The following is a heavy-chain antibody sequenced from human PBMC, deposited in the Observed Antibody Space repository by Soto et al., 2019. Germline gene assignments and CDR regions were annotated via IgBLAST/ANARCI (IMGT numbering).Heavy chain of an antibody. Sequence: ASVKVSCKASGSTFTSYDINWVRQATGQGLEWMGWMNPNSGNTGYAQKFQGRVTMTRNTSISTAYMELSSLRSEDTAVYYCARKYEQYYDFWSGSYYYYMDVWGKGTTVTVSS. CDR3: ARKYEQYYDFWSGSYYYYMDV. CDR1: GSTFTSYD. J-gene: IGHJ6*03. V-gene: IGHV1-8*01. CDR2: MNPNSGNT. D-gene: IGHD3-3*01.